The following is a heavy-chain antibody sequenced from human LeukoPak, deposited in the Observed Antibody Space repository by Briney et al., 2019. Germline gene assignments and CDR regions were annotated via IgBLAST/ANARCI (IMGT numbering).Heavy chain of an antibody. CDR1: GYSISSGYY. V-gene: IGHV4-38-2*02. J-gene: IGHJ5*02. CDR3: ARGLRFLEWLPLPGGDNWFDP. CDR2: IYHSGST. Sequence: SETLSLTCTVSGYSISSGYYWGWIRQPPGKGLEWIGSIYHSGSTYYNPSLKSRVTISVDTSKNQFSLKLSSVTAADTAVYYCARGLRFLEWLPLPGGDNWFDPWGQGTLVTVSS. D-gene: IGHD3-3*01.